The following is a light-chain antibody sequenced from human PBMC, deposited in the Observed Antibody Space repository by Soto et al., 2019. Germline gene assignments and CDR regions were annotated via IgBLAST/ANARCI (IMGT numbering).Light chain of an antibody. J-gene: IGKJ1*01. CDR3: QQSYSIWWT. V-gene: IGKV1-39*01. CDR1: QSISSF. Sequence: DIPMTQSPSSLSTSVGDRVTISCRASQSISSFLNWFQQKPGKAPKLLIYAASSLRSGVPSRFSGSGSGTNFTLTIDSLQPEDFATYYCQQSYSIWWTFGQGTKVEFK. CDR2: AAS.